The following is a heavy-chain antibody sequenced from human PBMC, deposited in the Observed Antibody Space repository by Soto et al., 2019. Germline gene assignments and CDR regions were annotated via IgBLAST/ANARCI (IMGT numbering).Heavy chain of an antibody. D-gene: IGHD3-3*01. CDR3: ADLTWSGSYLP. J-gene: IGHJ5*02. Sequence: EVQLVESGGALVQPGGSLRLSCVASGFTLSNHYMDWVRQPPGNRLEWIGLIKNAARSYSTEHAASVKGRFTISRDDSKNTLYLQMNSLRTEDTAVYYCADLTWSGSYLPWGQGTLVTVSS. CDR1: GFTLSNHY. V-gene: IGHV3-72*01. CDR2: IKNAARSYST.